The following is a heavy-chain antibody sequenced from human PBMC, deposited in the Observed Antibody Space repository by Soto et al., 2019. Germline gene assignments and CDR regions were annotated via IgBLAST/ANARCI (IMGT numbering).Heavy chain of an antibody. Sequence: QVQLVQSGAEVKKPGSSVKVSCKASGGTFSSYAIDWVRQAPGQGLEWMGGIIPIFGTADNAQKFQGRVTINADESTSTAYMKLSSLRSEDTAVYYCARGQTGGGWGYYFDYWGQGTLVTVTS. CDR3: ARGQTGGGWGYYFDY. V-gene: IGHV1-69*12. J-gene: IGHJ4*02. D-gene: IGHD3-16*01. CDR2: IIPIFGTA. CDR1: GGTFSSYA.